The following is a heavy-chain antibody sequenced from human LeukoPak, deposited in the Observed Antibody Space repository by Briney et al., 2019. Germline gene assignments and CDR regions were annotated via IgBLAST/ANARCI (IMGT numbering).Heavy chain of an antibody. CDR1: GGSISSGDYY. D-gene: IGHD2-15*01. J-gene: IGHJ4*02. Sequence: PSETLSLTCTVSGGSISSGDYYWSWIRQPPGKGLEWIGYIYYSGSTYYNPSLKSRVTISVDTSKNQFSLKLSSVTAADTAVYYCARDAWVASRAGGCVIWGQGTLVTVSS. CDR2: IYYSGST. V-gene: IGHV4-30-4*08. CDR3: ARDAWVASRAGGCVI.